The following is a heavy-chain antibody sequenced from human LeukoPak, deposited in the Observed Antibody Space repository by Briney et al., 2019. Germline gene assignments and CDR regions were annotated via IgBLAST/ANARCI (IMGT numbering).Heavy chain of an antibody. CDR1: GYSFTDYY. J-gene: IGHJ4*02. D-gene: IGHD3-22*01. V-gene: IGHV1-2*02. Sequence: ASVKVSCKASGYSFTDYYINWVRQAPGQGLEWVGWINPKSGDTSYAEKFQGRVTMTRDTSISTAYMELSSLRSDDTAVYYCYYRVSSGYLTWGQGTLVAVSS. CDR3: YYRVSSGYLT. CDR2: INPKSGDT.